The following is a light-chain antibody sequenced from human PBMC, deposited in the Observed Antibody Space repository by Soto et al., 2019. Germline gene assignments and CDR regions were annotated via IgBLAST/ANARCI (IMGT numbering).Light chain of an antibody. CDR3: QQYNSYPLT. V-gene: IGKV1-33*01. CDR1: QDISNY. Sequence: DIQMTQSPSSLSASVGDRVTIACQASQDISNYLHWYQQKPGKAPKLLIYDASNLETGVPSRFSGSGSGTEFTLTISSLQPDDFATYYRQQYNSYPLTFGGGTKVDIK. J-gene: IGKJ4*01. CDR2: DAS.